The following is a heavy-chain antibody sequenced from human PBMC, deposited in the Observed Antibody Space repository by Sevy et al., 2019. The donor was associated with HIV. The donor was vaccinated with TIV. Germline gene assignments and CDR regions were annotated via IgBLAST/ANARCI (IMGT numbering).Heavy chain of an antibody. V-gene: IGHV1-46*01. CDR2: IDPSAGNA. Sequence: ASVKVSCKPSGDTFTNDYMHWVRQAPGQGLEWLGIIDPSAGNASYAEKFQGSVTMAWDTSTSTLYMDLSSLRSEGKAVYYCVRADPAQHFDSWGQGTLVTVSS. CDR1: GDTFTNDY. CDR3: VRADPAQHFDS. J-gene: IGHJ4*02.